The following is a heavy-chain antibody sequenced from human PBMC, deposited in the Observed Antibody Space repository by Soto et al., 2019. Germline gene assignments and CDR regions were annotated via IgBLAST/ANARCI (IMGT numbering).Heavy chain of an antibody. CDR1: GGSVSSNDYS. Sequence: SETLSLTCTVSGGSVSSNDYSWGWIRQSPGKGLEWIGTIYSSEDTHYNPSLLSRVTISVDTSKNQFSLKLSSVTAADTAVYYCARVGGLLWFGELEDWFDPWGQGTLVTVSS. D-gene: IGHD3-10*01. J-gene: IGHJ5*02. CDR2: IYSSEDT. CDR3: ARVGGLLWFGELEDWFDP. V-gene: IGHV4-39*07.